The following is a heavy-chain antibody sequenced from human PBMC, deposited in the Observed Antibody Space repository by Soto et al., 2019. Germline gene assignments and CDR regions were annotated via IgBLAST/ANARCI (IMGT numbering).Heavy chain of an antibody. CDR1: GFTFSSYG. Sequence: PGGSLRLSCAASGFTFSSYGMHWVRQAPGKGLEWVAVISYDGSNKYYADSVKGRFTISRDNSKNTLYLQMNSLRAEDTAVYYCANLYSSSWYYFDYWAQGTLVNVSS. CDR2: ISYDGSNK. D-gene: IGHD6-13*01. V-gene: IGHV3-30*18. CDR3: ANLYSSSWYYFDY. J-gene: IGHJ4*02.